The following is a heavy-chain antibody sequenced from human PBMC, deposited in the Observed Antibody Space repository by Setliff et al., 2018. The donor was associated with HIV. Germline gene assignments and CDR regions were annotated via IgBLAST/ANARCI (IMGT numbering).Heavy chain of an antibody. J-gene: IGHJ4*02. CDR3: ARGGLSRWLVRGDAFDY. Sequence: SVKVSCKASGGTFSSYVISWVRQAPGQGLEWMGGIIPIFGTANYAQKFQGRVTITADESTSTVYMELSSLRSEDTAVYYCARGGLSRWLVRGDAFDYWGQGTLVTVSS. D-gene: IGHD6-19*01. CDR1: GGTFSSYV. V-gene: IGHV1-69*13. CDR2: IIPIFGTA.